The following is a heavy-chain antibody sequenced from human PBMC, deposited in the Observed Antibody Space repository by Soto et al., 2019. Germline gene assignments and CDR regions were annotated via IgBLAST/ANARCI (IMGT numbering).Heavy chain of an antibody. Sequence: GESLKISCKGSGYSFTSYWIGWVRQMPGKGLEWMGIIYPGDSDTRYSPSFQGQVTISADKSISTAYLQWSSLKASDTAMYYCARHGELLASYSYGMDVWGQGTTVTVSS. CDR2: IYPGDSDT. CDR3: ARHGELLASYSYGMDV. CDR1: GYSFTSYW. V-gene: IGHV5-51*01. D-gene: IGHD1-7*01. J-gene: IGHJ6*02.